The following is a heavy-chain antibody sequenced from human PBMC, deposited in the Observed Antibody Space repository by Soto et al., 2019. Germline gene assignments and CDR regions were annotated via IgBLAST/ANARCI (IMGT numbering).Heavy chain of an antibody. V-gene: IGHV4-59*01. D-gene: IGHD3-16*02. CDR1: GGSISSYY. CDR3: ARARLSKSWWYDP. CDR2: IYYSGST. J-gene: IGHJ5*02. Sequence: SETLSLTCTVSGGSISSYYWSWIRQPPGKGLEWIGYIYYSGSTNYNPSLKSRVTISVDTSKNQFSLKLSSVTAADTAVYYCARARLSKSWWYDPWGQGTLVTVSS.